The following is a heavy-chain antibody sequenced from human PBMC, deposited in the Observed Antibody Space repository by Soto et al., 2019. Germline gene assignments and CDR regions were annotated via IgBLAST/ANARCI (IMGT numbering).Heavy chain of an antibody. CDR2: FDPEDGET. J-gene: IGHJ4*02. CDR1: GYTLTELS. D-gene: IGHD7-27*01. Sequence: ASVKVSCKVSGYTLTELSMHWVRQAPGKGLEWMGGFDPEDGETIYAQKFQGRVTMTRDTSTNTAYMELSSLRSEDTAVYYCARGPRNWVVDYWGQGTLVTVSS. CDR3: ARGPRNWVVDY. V-gene: IGHV1-24*01.